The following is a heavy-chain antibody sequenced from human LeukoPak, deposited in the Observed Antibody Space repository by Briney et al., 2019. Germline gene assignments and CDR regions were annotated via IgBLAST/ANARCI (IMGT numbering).Heavy chain of an antibody. Sequence: GGSLRLSCAASGFTFSSYGMHWVRQAPGKGLERVAVIWYDGSNKYYADSVKGRFTISRDNSKNTLYLQMNSLRAEDTAVYYCARSSIGYSSSWYLDYWGQGTLVTVSS. D-gene: IGHD6-13*01. CDR2: IWYDGSNK. CDR1: GFTFSSYG. J-gene: IGHJ4*02. V-gene: IGHV3-33*01. CDR3: ARSSIGYSSSWYLDY.